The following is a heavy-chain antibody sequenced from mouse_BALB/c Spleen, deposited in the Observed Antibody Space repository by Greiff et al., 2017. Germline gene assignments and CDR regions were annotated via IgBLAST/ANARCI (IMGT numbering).Heavy chain of an antibody. CDR3: ATYYHWYFDV. J-gene: IGHJ1*01. V-gene: IGHV5-17*02. Sequence: VQLKESGGGLVQPGGSRKLSCAASGFTFSSFGMHWVRQAPEKGLEWVAYISSGSSTIYYADTVKGRFTISRDNPKNTLFLQMTSLRSEDTAMYYCATYYHWYFDVWGAGTTVTVSS. CDR1: GFTFSSFG. D-gene: IGHD2-10*01. CDR2: ISSGSSTI.